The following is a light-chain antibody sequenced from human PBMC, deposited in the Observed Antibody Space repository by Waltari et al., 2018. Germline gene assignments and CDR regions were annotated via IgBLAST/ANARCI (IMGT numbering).Light chain of an antibody. CDR1: SSNIGGYY. V-gene: IGLV1-51*01. CDR2: DNN. Sequence: QSVLTQPPSVSGDPGQRVTISCTGSSSNIGGYYVYWYQQFPGTAPKLLMYDNNQRPSGMSDRCSGSKSGTSASLTITGLQPGDEADYYCGAWDSSLSAGLFGGGTRLTVL. CDR3: GAWDSSLSAGL. J-gene: IGLJ2*01.